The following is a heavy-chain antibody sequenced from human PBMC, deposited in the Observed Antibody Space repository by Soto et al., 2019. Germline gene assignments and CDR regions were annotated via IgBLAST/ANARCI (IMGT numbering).Heavy chain of an antibody. J-gene: IGHJ6*02. V-gene: IGHV3-64*04. CDR3: ARDFRYRLYYYYGMDV. D-gene: IGHD4-4*01. CDR1: GFTFSSYA. CDR2: ISSNGGST. Sequence: GGSLRLSCSASGFTFSSYAMHWVRQAPGKGLEYVSAISSNGGSTYYADSVKGRFTISRDNSKNTLYLQMNSLRAEDTAVYYCARDFRYRLYYYYGMDVWGQGTTVTVSS.